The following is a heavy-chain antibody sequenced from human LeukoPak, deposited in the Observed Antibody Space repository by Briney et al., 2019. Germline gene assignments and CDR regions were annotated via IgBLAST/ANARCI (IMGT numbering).Heavy chain of an antibody. D-gene: IGHD6-6*01. CDR3: ATLQSIAARPGYFDY. V-gene: IGHV3-53*01. Sequence: GGSLRLSCAASGFTVSSNYMSWVRQAPGKGLEWVSVIYSDGRTYYADSVKGRFTISRDNSKNTLYLETNSLRAEDTAVYYCATLQSIAARPGYFDYWGQGTLVTVSS. CDR1: GFTVSSNY. CDR2: IYSDGRT. J-gene: IGHJ4*02.